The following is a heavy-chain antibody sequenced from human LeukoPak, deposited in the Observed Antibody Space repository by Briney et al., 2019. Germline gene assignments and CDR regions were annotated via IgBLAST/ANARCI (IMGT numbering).Heavy chain of an antibody. D-gene: IGHD6-19*01. CDR3: ARESVAGTGYYYYYYGMDV. Sequence: GGSLRLSCAASGFTFSSYGMHWVRQAPGKGLEWVAVIWYDGSNKYYADSVKGRFTISRDNSKNTLYLQMSSLRAEDTAVYYCARESVAGTGYYYYYYGMDVWGQGTTVTVSS. CDR2: IWYDGSNK. J-gene: IGHJ6*02. V-gene: IGHV3-33*01. CDR1: GFTFSSYG.